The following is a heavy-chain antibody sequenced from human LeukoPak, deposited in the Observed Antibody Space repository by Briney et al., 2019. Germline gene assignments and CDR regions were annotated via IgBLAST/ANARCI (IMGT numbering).Heavy chain of an antibody. D-gene: IGHD3-10*01. CDR2: MNPNSGNT. CDR1: GYTFTSYD. CDR3: ARGQSYYTDAFDI. Sequence: GASVKVSCKASGYTFTSYDINWVRQATGQGLERMGWMNPNSGNTGYAQKFQGRVTITRNTSISTAYMELSSLRSEDTAVYYCARGQSYYTDAFDIWGQGTMVTVSS. J-gene: IGHJ3*02. V-gene: IGHV1-8*03.